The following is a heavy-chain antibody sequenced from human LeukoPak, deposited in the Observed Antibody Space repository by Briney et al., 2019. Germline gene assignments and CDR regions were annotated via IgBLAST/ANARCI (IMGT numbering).Heavy chain of an antibody. CDR3: ARAKYGDDYYYGMDV. J-gene: IGHJ6*02. CDR1: GGSLSGYY. CDR2: INHSGST. Sequence: SETLSLTCAVYGGSLSGYYWSWIRQPPGRGLEWIGEINHSGSTNYNPSLKSRVTLSVDTSKNQFSLRLSSVTAADTAVYYCARAKYGDDYYYGMDVWGQGTTVTVSS. D-gene: IGHD4-17*01. V-gene: IGHV4-34*01.